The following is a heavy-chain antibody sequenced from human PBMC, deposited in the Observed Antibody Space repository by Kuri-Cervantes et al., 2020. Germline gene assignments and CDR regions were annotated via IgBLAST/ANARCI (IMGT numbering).Heavy chain of an antibody. Sequence: GESLKISCAASGFTFSSYAMSWVRQAPGKGLEWVSAISGSGGSTYYADSVKGRFTISRDNSKNTLYLQMNSLRAEDTAVYYCAKDHSRWLGEWYYYYYGMDVWGRGTTVTVSS. CDR2: ISGSGGST. V-gene: IGHV3-23*01. J-gene: IGHJ6*02. CDR1: GFTFSSYA. D-gene: IGHD3-10*01. CDR3: AKDHSRWLGEWYYYYYGMDV.